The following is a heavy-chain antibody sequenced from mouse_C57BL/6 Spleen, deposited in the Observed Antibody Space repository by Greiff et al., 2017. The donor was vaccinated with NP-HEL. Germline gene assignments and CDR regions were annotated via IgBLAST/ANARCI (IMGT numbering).Heavy chain of an antibody. CDR3: ASKGGGYFPSWVAY. V-gene: IGHV1-80*01. CDR2: IYPGDGDT. D-gene: IGHD2-3*01. CDR1: GYAFSSYW. J-gene: IGHJ3*01. Sequence: QVQLQQSGAELVKPGASVKISCKASGYAFSSYWMNWVKQRPGKGLEWIGQIYPGDGDTNYNGKFKGKATLTADKSSSTAYMQLSSLTSEDSAVYFCASKGGGYFPSWVAYWGQGTLVTVSA.